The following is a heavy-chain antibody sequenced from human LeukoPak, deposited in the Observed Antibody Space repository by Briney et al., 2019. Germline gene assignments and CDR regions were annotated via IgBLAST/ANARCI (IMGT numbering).Heavy chain of an antibody. J-gene: IGHJ4*02. Sequence: SGPTLVNPTQTLTLTCTFSGFSLSTSGVGVGWIRQPPGKALEWLALIYWDDDKRYSPSLKSRLTITKDTSKNQVVLTMTNMDPVDTATYYCAHKRGGTSWLRPYDSSGYYFDYWGQGTLVTVSS. V-gene: IGHV2-5*02. CDR2: IYWDDDK. D-gene: IGHD3-22*01. CDR3: AHKRGGTSWLRPYDSSGYYFDY. CDR1: GFSLSTSGVG.